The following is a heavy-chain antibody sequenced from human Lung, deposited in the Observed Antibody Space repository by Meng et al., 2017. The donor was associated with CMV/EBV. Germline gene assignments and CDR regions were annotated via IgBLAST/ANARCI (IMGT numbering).Heavy chain of an antibody. Sequence: GGSLRLXCAASGFTFSSYAMSWVRQAPGKGLEWVSAISGSGGSTYYADSVKGRFTISRDNSKNTLYLQMNSLRAEDTAVYYCAKDLGGDTDFWSGYLYYYYYYGMDVWXQGTTVTVSS. D-gene: IGHD3-3*01. J-gene: IGHJ6*02. CDR3: AKDLGGDTDFWSGYLYYYYYYGMDV. CDR2: ISGSGGST. CDR1: GFTFSSYA. V-gene: IGHV3-23*01.